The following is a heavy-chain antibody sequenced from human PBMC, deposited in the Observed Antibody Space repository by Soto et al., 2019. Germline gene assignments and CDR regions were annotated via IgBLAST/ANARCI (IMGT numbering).Heavy chain of an antibody. V-gene: IGHV3-23*01. CDR2: ISGSGGST. CDR1: GFSFSSYA. D-gene: IGHD3-22*01. CDR3: AKDLNSLVYYDSSGLDY. J-gene: IGHJ4*02. Sequence: GGSLRLSCAASGFSFSSYAMSWVRQSPGKGLEWVSAISGSGGSTYYADSVKGRFTISRDNSKNTLYLQMNSLRAEDTAVYYCAKDLNSLVYYDSSGLDYWGQGTLVTVSS.